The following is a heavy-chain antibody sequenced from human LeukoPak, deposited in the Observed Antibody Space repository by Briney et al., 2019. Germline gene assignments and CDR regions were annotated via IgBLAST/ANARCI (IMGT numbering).Heavy chain of an antibody. CDR2: INHSGST. J-gene: IGHJ4*02. Sequence: SETLSLTCAAYGGSFSGYYWSWIRQPPGKGLEWIGEINHSGSTNYNPSLKSRVTISVDTSKNQFSLKLSSVTAADTAVYYCAREGVGNYWGLGTLVTVSS. V-gene: IGHV4-34*01. CDR3: AREGVGNY. CDR1: GGSFSGYY. D-gene: IGHD7-27*01.